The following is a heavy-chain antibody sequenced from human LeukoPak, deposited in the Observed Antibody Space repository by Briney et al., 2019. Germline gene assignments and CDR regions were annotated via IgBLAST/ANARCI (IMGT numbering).Heavy chain of an antibody. CDR1: GGSVSSGSYY. V-gene: IGHV4-61*01. CDR3: ARANPAYYDSSGYHPYFDY. Sequence: NPSQTLSLTCSVSGGSVSSGSYYWSWIRQPPGKGLEWIGDIYYSGSTNYNPSLKSRVSISVDTSKNQFSLKLSSVTAADTAVYYCARANPAYYDSSGYHPYFDYWGQGTLVTVSS. J-gene: IGHJ4*02. D-gene: IGHD3-22*01. CDR2: IYYSGST.